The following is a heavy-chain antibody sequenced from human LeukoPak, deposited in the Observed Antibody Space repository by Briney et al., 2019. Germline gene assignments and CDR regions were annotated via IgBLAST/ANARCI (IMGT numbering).Heavy chain of an antibody. V-gene: IGHV1-24*01. CDR1: GYTLTELS. CDR2: FDPEDGEI. J-gene: IGHJ4*02. D-gene: IGHD5-18*01. CDR3: ATGRGIQLWYGAPPLNY. Sequence: ASVKVSCKVSGYTLTELSMHWVRQAPGKGLEWMGGFDPEDGEIIYAQKFQRRVTMTEDTSTDTAYMELSSLRSEDTAVYYCATGRGIQLWYGAPPLNYWGQGTLVTVSS.